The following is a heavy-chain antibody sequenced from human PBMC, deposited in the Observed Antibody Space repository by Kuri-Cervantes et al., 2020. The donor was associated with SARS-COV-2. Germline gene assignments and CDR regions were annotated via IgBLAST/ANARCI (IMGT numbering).Heavy chain of an antibody. J-gene: IGHJ6*02. CDR1: GGSMSTYY. Sequence: GSLRPSCTVSGGSMSTYYWTWIRQPPGKGLEWIGYIYYSGDVNYNPALKSRVTISLATPKNQFSLQLTSVTAAATAVNYCEKDSNEWWIGVYHYYGMDVWGQGTTVTVSS. D-gene: IGHD2-15*01. CDR2: IYYSGDV. CDR3: EKDSNEWWIGVYHYYGMDV. V-gene: IGHV4-59*01.